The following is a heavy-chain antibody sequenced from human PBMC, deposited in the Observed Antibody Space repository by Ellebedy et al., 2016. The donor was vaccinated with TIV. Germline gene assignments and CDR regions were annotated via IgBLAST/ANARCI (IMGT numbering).Heavy chain of an antibody. V-gene: IGHV4-34*01. J-gene: IGHJ3*02. Sequence: SETLSLXXAVYGGSFSGYYWSWIRQPPGKGLEWIGEINHSGSTNYNPSLKSRVTISVDTSKNQFSLKLSSVTAADTAVYYCASSRVLRYFVYGRCAFDIWGQGTMVTVSS. CDR2: INHSGST. CDR1: GGSFSGYY. D-gene: IGHD3-9*01. CDR3: ASSRVLRYFVYGRCAFDI.